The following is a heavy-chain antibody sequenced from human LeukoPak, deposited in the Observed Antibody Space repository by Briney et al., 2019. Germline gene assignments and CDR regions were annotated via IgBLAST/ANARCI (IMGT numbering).Heavy chain of an antibody. CDR3: ARVPGGMEWSDFDY. Sequence: GGSLRHSCVASGFTFSHVSMNWVRHAPGKGLECVSPISSSSSDIYYADSVKGRFTISRDNIKNPMYLQMNRLRGEDTAVYYCARVPGGMEWSDFDYWGQGTLVTVSS. CDR1: GFTFSHVS. J-gene: IGHJ4*02. V-gene: IGHV3-21*06. CDR2: ISSSSSDI. D-gene: IGHD3-3*01.